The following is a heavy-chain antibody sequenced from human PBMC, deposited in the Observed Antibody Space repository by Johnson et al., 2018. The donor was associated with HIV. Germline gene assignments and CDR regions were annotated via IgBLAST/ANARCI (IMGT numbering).Heavy chain of an antibody. D-gene: IGHD3-9*01. J-gene: IGHJ3*02. Sequence: QVQLVESGGGLVQPGGSLRLSCAASGFTFSSYWMSWVRQVPGKGLEWVAFIRYDGSNKYYADSVKGRFTISRDNSKNTLYLQMNSLRAEDTAVYYCARDPYYDFLTGPRDAFDIWGQGTMVTVSS. CDR2: IRYDGSNK. CDR3: ARDPYYDFLTGPRDAFDI. CDR1: GFTFSSYW. V-gene: IGHV3-30*02.